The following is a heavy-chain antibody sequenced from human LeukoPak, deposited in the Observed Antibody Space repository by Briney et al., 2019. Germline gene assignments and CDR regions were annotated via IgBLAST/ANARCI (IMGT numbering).Heavy chain of an antibody. CDR3: AKDGPANWTYYYYYYMDV. D-gene: IGHD1-1*01. CDR1: GFTFSSYS. V-gene: IGHV3-48*01. J-gene: IGHJ6*03. CDR2: ISSSSSTI. Sequence: PGGSLRLSCAASGFTFSSYSMNWVRQAPGKGLEWVSYISSSSSTIYYADSVKGRFTISRDNSKNTLYLQMNSLRAEDTAVYYCAKDGPANWTYYYYYYMDVWGKGTTVTISS.